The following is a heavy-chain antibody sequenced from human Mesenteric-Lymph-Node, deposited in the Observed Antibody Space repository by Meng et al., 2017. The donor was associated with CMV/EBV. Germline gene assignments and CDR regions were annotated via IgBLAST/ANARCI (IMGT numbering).Heavy chain of an antibody. Sequence: SVKVSCKASGFTFTSSAVQWVRQARGQRLEWIGWIVVGSGNTNYAQKFQERVTITRDMSTSTAYMELSSLRSEDTAVYYCARDRYYDFWSGPLFDPWGQGTLVTVSS. CDR1: GFTFTSSA. CDR3: ARDRYYDFWSGPLFDP. CDR2: IVVGSGNT. V-gene: IGHV1-58*01. J-gene: IGHJ5*02. D-gene: IGHD3-3*01.